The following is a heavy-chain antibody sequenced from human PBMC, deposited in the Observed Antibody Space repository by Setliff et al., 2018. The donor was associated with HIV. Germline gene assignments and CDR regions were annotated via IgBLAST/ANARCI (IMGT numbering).Heavy chain of an antibody. Sequence: ASVKVSFKASGGTFNRYAISWVRQAPGQGLEWMGWISAYNGNTNYAQKFQGRVTMTEDTSIDTAYMELSSLTSEDTAVYYCAMGNSSWPYAFDFWGQGTMVTVSS. V-gene: IGHV1-18*01. CDR1: GGTFNRYA. J-gene: IGHJ3*01. CDR3: AMGNSSWPYAFDF. CDR2: ISAYNGNT. D-gene: IGHD6-13*01.